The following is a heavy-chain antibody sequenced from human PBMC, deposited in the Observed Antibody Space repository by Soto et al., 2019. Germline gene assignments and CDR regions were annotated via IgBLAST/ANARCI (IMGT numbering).Heavy chain of an antibody. Sequence: PGGSLRLSCAASGFTFSSYAMHWVRQAPGKGLEWVAVISSDGSNKYYGDSVKGRFTISRDNSKNTLFLQMNSLRVEDTAVYYCAKVRGSADYGGSDFDYWGQGTLVTVSS. CDR3: AKVRGSADYGGSDFDY. CDR2: ISSDGSNK. CDR1: GFTFSSYA. V-gene: IGHV3-30*04. D-gene: IGHD4-17*01. J-gene: IGHJ4*02.